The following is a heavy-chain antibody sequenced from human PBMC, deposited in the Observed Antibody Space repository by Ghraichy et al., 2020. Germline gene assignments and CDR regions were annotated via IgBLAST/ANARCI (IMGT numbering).Heavy chain of an antibody. CDR1: GFTFSISA. Sequence: GGSLRLSCAASGFTFSISAMSWVRQTPGKGLEWISAISRNGDSTSCADSVKGRFTISRDNSKNTLYLQMNSLRAEDTAVYYWAKGWGGVWGQGTLVTVSS. CDR2: ISRNGDST. J-gene: IGHJ4*02. D-gene: IGHD7-27*01. CDR3: AKGWGGV. V-gene: IGHV3-23*01.